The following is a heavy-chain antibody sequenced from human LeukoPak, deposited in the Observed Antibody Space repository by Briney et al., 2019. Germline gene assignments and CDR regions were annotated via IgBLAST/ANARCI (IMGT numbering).Heavy chain of an antibody. CDR3: AKVPYYDFWSGYYMYDYYYYGMDV. J-gene: IGHJ6*02. D-gene: IGHD3-3*01. CDR2: ISGSGGST. V-gene: IGHV3-23*01. CDR1: GFTFSSYA. Sequence: GGSLRLSCAASGFTFSSYAMSWVRQAPGKGLEWVSAISGSGGSTYYADSVKGRFTISSDNSKNTLYLQMNSLRAEDTAVYYCAKVPYYDFWSGYYMYDYYYYGMDVWGQGTTVTVSS.